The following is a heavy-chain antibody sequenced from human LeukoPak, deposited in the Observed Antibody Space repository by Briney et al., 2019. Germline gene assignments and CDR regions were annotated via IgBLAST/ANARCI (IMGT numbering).Heavy chain of an antibody. CDR2: INPSGGST. J-gene: IGHJ4*02. CDR1: GYTFTSYY. CDR3: ARDRGTYYYDSSGYSSWEY. V-gene: IGHV1-46*01. Sequence: ASVKVSCKASGYTFTSYYMHWVRQAPGQGLEWMGIINPSGGSTSYAQKFQGRVTMTRDTSTSTVYMELSSLRSEDTAVYYCARDRGTYYYDSSGYSSWEYWGQGTLVTVSS. D-gene: IGHD3-22*01.